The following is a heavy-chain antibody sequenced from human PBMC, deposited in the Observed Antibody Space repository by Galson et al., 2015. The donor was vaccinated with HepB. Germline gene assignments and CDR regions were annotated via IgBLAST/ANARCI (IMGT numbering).Heavy chain of an antibody. CDR3: GRDINPRQQWQVALRY. Sequence: SLRLSCAASGFTFSSYGMHWVRQAPGKGLEWVAVIWYDGSNKYYADSVKGRFTISRDNSKNTRYLQMNSLRAEDTAVYYCGRDINPRQQWQVALRYWGQGTQVTVSS. CDR2: IWYDGSNK. D-gene: IGHD6-19*01. J-gene: IGHJ4*02. CDR1: GFTFSSYG. V-gene: IGHV3-33*08.